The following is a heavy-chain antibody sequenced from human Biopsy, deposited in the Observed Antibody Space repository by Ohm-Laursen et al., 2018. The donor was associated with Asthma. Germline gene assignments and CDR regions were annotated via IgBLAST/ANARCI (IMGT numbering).Heavy chain of an antibody. CDR3: ARTFHFWSPYHAEHYQL. CDR1: GFTFCDYW. J-gene: IGHJ1*01. V-gene: IGHV3-7*01. D-gene: IGHD3-3*02. CDR2: IKHDGSEN. Sequence: SLRLSCSASGFTFCDYWMRWVRQVPGRGLEWVANIKHDGSENNHVDSLKGRFTISRDNAKNSLYLQMNSLRAEDTAVYYCARTFHFWSPYHAEHYQLWGQGTLVTVSS.